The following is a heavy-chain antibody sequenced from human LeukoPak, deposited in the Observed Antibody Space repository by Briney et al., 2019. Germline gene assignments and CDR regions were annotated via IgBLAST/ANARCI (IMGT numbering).Heavy chain of an antibody. Sequence: SVKVSCKASGGTFSSYTISWVRQAPGQGLEWMGRIIPILGIANYAQKFQGRVTITADESTSTAYMEPSSLRSEDTAVYYCARSTTNTIFGVVNWFDPWGQGTLVTVSS. D-gene: IGHD3-3*01. CDR2: IIPILGIA. CDR1: GGTFSSYT. J-gene: IGHJ5*02. CDR3: ARSTTNTIFGVVNWFDP. V-gene: IGHV1-69*02.